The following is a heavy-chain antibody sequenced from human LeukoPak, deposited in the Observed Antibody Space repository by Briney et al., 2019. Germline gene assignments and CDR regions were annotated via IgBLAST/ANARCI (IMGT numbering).Heavy chain of an antibody. CDR2: IKHSGST. Sequence: SETLSLTCAVYGGSLSGYYWSWIRQPPGKGLEWIGEIKHSGSTNYNPSLKSRSPTSVATPKTHCSLKLSSVTAADPAVYYCARRMLTSYYGSGSNNYFDYWGQGTLVTVSS. J-gene: IGHJ4*02. CDR1: GGSLSGYY. CDR3: ARRMLTSYYGSGSNNYFDY. D-gene: IGHD3-10*01. V-gene: IGHV4-34*01.